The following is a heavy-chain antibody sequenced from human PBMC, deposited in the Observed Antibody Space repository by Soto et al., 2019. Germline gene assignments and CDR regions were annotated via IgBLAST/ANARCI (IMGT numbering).Heavy chain of an antibody. CDR2: ISGSGGST. CDR1: GFTFSSYA. CDR3: ANTRIITYYYDSSGRGGWFDP. D-gene: IGHD3-22*01. Sequence: PGGSLRLSCAASGFTFSSYAMSWVRQAPGKGLEWVSAISGSGGSTYYADSVKGRFTISRDNSKNTLYLQMNSLRAEDTAVYYCANTRIITYYYDSSGRGGWFDPWGQGTLVTVSS. V-gene: IGHV3-23*01. J-gene: IGHJ5*02.